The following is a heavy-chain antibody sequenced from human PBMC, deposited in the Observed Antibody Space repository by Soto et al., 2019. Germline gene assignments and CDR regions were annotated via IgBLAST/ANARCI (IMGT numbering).Heavy chain of an antibody. CDR2: ISGDSGNT. CDR1: GYMFTKSA. J-gene: IGHJ4*01. D-gene: IGHD6-19*01. Sequence: ASVKVSCKASGYMFTKSAMHWVRQAPGQRLEWMGWISGDSGNTKYSPKLQDRVTITRDTSASTAYMELSSLRSEDTALYYCARDGVAAGNINFDDGGNGTLVTVS. V-gene: IGHV1-3*01. CDR3: ARDGVAAGNINFDD.